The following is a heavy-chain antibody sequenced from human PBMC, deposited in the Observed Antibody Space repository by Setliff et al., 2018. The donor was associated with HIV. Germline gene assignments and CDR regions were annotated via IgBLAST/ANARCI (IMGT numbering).Heavy chain of an antibody. J-gene: IGHJ4*02. CDR3: ASHRRVGTTVLFSY. CDR2: FDPEHDKT. V-gene: IGHV1-24*01. D-gene: IGHD1-1*01. Sequence: ASVKVSCKVSGYTLTDLSIRWVRQAPGKGLEWMGGFDPEHDKTIYAQKFQGRVTMTEDTSTDTAYMQLNSLRSEDTAVYFCASHRRVGTTVLFSYWGQGTLVTVSS. CDR1: GYTLTDLS.